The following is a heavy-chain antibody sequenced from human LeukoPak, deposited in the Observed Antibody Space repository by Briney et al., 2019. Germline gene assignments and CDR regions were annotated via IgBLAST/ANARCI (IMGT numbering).Heavy chain of an antibody. CDR1: GFTFDDYA. J-gene: IGHJ6*02. Sequence: SLRLSCAASGFTFDDYAMHWVRQAPGKGLEWVSGISWNSGSIGYADSVKGRFTISRDNAKNSLYLQMNSLRAEDTALYYCAKDMGAGGRYYYYGMNVWGQGTTVTVSS. D-gene: IGHD3-16*01. V-gene: IGHV3-9*01. CDR2: ISWNSGSI. CDR3: AKDMGAGGRYYYYGMNV.